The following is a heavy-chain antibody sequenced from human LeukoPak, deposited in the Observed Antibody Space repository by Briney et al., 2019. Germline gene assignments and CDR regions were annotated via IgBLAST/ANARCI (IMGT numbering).Heavy chain of an antibody. V-gene: IGHV4-30-2*01. Sequence: SETLSLTCAVSGGSISSGGYSWSWIRQLPGTGLEWIGYIYHSGSTYYNPSLKSRVTISVDRSKNQFSLKLSSVTAADTAVYYCARGTRYDILTGYSFDYWGQGTLVTVSS. CDR1: GGSISSGGYS. CDR2: IYHSGST. CDR3: ARGTRYDILTGYSFDY. D-gene: IGHD3-9*01. J-gene: IGHJ4*02.